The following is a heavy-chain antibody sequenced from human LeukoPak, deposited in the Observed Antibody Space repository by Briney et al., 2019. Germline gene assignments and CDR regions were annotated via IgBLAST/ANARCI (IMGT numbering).Heavy chain of an antibody. CDR1: GFTFSSYA. J-gene: IGHJ6*02. CDR3: ARDGGATSFYYYYYGMDV. D-gene: IGHD5-12*01. CDR2: ISYDVSNK. Sequence: PGRSLTLSCAASGFTFSSYAIHWVRQAPGKGLEWVAVISYDVSNKYYADSVKVRFTISRDNSKNQLYLQMISLRAEATAVYYGARDGGATSFYYYYYGMDVWGQGTTVTVSS. V-gene: IGHV3-30-3*01.